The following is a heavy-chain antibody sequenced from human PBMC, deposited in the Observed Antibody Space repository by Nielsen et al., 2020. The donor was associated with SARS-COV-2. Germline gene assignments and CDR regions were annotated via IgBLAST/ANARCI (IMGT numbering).Heavy chain of an antibody. Sequence: GGSLRLSCAASGFTFSSYEMNWVRQAPGKGLEWVSYISSSGSTIYYADSVKGRFTISRDNAKNSLYLQMNNLRAEDTAVYYCARDIVARYYYYGMDVWGQGTTVTVSS. CDR2: ISSSGSTI. J-gene: IGHJ6*02. CDR3: ARDIVARYYYYGMDV. V-gene: IGHV3-48*03. D-gene: IGHD5-12*01. CDR1: GFTFSSYE.